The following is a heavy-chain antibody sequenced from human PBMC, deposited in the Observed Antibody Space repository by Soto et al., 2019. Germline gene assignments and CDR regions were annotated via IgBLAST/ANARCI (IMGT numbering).Heavy chain of an antibody. CDR3: AHTGGDLLAGRYKFDY. D-gene: IGHD3-9*01. CDR1: GFSLDSRGVG. V-gene: IGHV2-5*02. Sequence: QITLKESGPTLVNPTQNLTLTCTFSGFSLDSRGVGVGWIRQRPGKALEWLALISWDGEKRYSPSLKSRLTITKDTSENQVVLTMTNMDPVDTARYYCAHTGGDLLAGRYKFDYWRQGTLVHVS. J-gene: IGHJ4*02. CDR2: ISWDGEK.